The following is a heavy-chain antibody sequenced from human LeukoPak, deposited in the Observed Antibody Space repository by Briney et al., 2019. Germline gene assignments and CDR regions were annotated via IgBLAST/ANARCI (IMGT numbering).Heavy chain of an antibody. Sequence: PSETLSLTCAVYGGSFSDYYWSWIRQPPGKGLEWIGEINHSGNTNYNPSLKSRVTISADTSKNQFSLKLTSLTASDTAMYYCAGGRRGTSSWYDGYFHYWGQGTLVTVSS. V-gene: IGHV4-34*01. J-gene: IGHJ4*01. CDR2: INHSGNT. CDR1: GGSFSDYY. CDR3: AGGRRGTSSWYDGYFHY. D-gene: IGHD6-13*01.